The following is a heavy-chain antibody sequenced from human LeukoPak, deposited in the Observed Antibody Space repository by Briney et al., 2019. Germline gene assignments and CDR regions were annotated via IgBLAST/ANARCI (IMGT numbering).Heavy chain of an antibody. J-gene: IGHJ5*02. D-gene: IGHD6-6*01. CDR2: INHSGST. CDR1: GGSFSGYY. Sequence: SETLSLTCAVYGGSFSGYYWSWIRQPPGKGLEWIGEINHSGSTNYNPSLKSRVTISVDTSKNQFSLKLSSVTAADTAVYYCAGGPEYSSSSGDWFDPWGQGTLVTVSS. CDR3: AGGPEYSSSSGDWFDP. V-gene: IGHV4-34*01.